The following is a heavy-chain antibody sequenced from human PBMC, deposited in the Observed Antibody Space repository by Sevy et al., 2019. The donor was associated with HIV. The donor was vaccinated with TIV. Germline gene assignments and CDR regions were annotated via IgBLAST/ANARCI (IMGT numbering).Heavy chain of an antibody. Sequence: GGSLRLSCAASGFSFSSYGMYWVRQAPGKGLEWVAVISDDGNNKYYGDSVKGRFAISRDNSMNTLYLQMNSLRTEDTAVYYCAKATGYGSSWESGPFDYWGQGTLVTVSS. J-gene: IGHJ4*02. V-gene: IGHV3-30*18. D-gene: IGHD6-13*01. CDR3: AKATGYGSSWESGPFDY. CDR2: ISDDGNNK. CDR1: GFSFSSYG.